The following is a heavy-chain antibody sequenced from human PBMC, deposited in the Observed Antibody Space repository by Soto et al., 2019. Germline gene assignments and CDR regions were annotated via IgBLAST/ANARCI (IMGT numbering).Heavy chain of an antibody. CDR1: GFTVSSNY. CDR3: AKTGIVATYPYFDY. V-gene: IGHV3-53*01. CDR2: IYSGGST. Sequence: GGSLRLSCAASGFTVSSNYMSWVRQAPGKGLEWVSVIYSGGSTYYADSVKGRFTISRDNSKNTLYLQMNSLRAEDAAVYYCAKTGIVATYPYFDYWGQGTLVTVSS. J-gene: IGHJ4*02. D-gene: IGHD5-12*01.